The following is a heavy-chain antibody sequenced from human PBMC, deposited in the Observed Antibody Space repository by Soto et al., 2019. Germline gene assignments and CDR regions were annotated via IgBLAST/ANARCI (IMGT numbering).Heavy chain of an antibody. CDR3: ARDVLVTAIRPGAFDI. J-gene: IGHJ3*02. V-gene: IGHV4-31*03. CDR1: GASISSGGHY. Sequence: QVQLQESGPGLVKPSQTLSLICTVSGASISSGGHYWTWIRQHPGKGLEWIGNIYYSGSTYYSPSLKIRVTSSIDTSNNQVSLKLSSVTAADTAVYYCARDVLVTAIRPGAFDIWGQGTMVTVSS. CDR2: IYYSGST. D-gene: IGHD2-21*02.